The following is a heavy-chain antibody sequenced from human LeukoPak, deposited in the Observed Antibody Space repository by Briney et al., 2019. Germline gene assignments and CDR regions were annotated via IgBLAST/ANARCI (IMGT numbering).Heavy chain of an antibody. CDR2: ISSSSSHI. CDR1: GFTFSSYS. Sequence: GGSLRLSCAASGFTFSSYSMNWVRQAPGKGLEWVSSISSSSSHIYYADSVKGRFTISRDNAKNSLYLQMNSLRAEDTAVYYCARDQMYGDIDYWGQGTLVTVSS. V-gene: IGHV3-21*01. CDR3: ARDQMYGDIDY. J-gene: IGHJ4*02. D-gene: IGHD4-17*01.